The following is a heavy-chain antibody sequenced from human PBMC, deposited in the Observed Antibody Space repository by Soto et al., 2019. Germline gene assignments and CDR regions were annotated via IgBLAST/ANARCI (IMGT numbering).Heavy chain of an antibody. D-gene: IGHD3-22*01. CDR1: GFTFSSYG. CDR2: ISYDGSNN. CDR3: ARDSYYYDSSGYYTFDH. Sequence: QVQLVESGGGVVQPGRSLRLSCADSGFTFSSYGMHWVRQAPGKGLEWVAHISYDGSNNNYVDSVKGRFTISRDNSKNTLYLQMNSLRAEATAVYYCARDSYYYDSSGYYTFDHWGQGTLVTVSS. J-gene: IGHJ4*02. V-gene: IGHV3-30*03.